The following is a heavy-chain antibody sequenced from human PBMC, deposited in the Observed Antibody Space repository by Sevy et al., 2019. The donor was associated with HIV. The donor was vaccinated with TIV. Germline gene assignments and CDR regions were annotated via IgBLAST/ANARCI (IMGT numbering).Heavy chain of an antibody. V-gene: IGHV3-7*01. D-gene: IGHD3-10*01. CDR3: AKSYFGSGTSYGMDL. J-gene: IGHJ6*02. CDR1: GFTFRNFW. Sequence: GGSLRLSCAVSGFTFRNFWMSWVRQAPGKGLEWVANIRQEGSEKYYVDSVRGRFTIPRDNAKNSLFLQLNSLRADETAIYYCAKSYFGSGTSYGMDLWGRGTTVTVSS. CDR2: IRQEGSEK.